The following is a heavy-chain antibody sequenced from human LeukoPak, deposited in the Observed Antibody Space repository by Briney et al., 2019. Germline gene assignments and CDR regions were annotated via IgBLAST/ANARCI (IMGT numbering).Heavy chain of an antibody. V-gene: IGHV1-24*01. CDR1: GYTLTELS. J-gene: IGHJ6*03. CDR2: FDLENGET. D-gene: IGHD6-6*01. Sequence: ASVKVSCKVSGYTLTELSMHWVRQAPGKGLEWWGGFDLENGETIYAQKFQGRVTMTEDTSTDTAYMELSSLRSEDTAVYYCATHMPLGIGEQLVFYYYYMDVWGKGTTVTVSS. CDR3: ATHMPLGIGEQLVFYYYYMDV.